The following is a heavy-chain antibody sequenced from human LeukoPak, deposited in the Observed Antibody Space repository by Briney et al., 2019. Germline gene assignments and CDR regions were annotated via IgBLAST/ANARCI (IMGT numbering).Heavy chain of an antibody. V-gene: IGHV3-21*01. CDR1: GFTFSSYS. CDR3: ARDLGPNPSNFDY. Sequence: GGSLRLSCAASGFTFSSYSMTWVRQAPGKGLEWVSSISSSSSYIYYADSVKGRFTISRDNAKNSLYLQMNSLRAEDTAVYYCARDLGPNPSNFDYWGQGTLVTVSS. J-gene: IGHJ4*02. CDR2: ISSSSSYI.